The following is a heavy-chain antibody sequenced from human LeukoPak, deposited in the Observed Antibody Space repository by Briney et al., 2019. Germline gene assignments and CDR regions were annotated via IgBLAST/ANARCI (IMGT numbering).Heavy chain of an antibody. Sequence: GGSLRLSCVGSGFTFNTWVMTWVRQAPGKGLEWVSDISGGGATYYADSVKGRFTVSRDNSKNTLYLQMNSLRAEDTAIYYCAGSWDWGQGTLVTVSS. D-gene: IGHD6-13*01. CDR1: GFTFNTWV. CDR2: ISGGGAT. CDR3: AGSWD. J-gene: IGHJ4*02. V-gene: IGHV3-23*01.